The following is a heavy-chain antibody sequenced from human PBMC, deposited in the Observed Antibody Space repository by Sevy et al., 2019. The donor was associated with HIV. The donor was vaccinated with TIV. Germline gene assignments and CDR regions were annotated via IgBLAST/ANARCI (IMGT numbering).Heavy chain of an antibody. CDR3: ARGGTVVVPAATKESWNWFDP. CDR2: INHSGST. V-gene: IGHV4-34*01. Sequence: SETLSLTCAVYGGSFSGYYWSWIRQPPGKGLEWIGEINHSGSTNYNPSLKSRVTISVDTSKNQFSLKLSSVTAADTAVYYCARGGTVVVPAATKESWNWFDPWGQGTLVTVSS. D-gene: IGHD2-2*01. J-gene: IGHJ5*02. CDR1: GGSFSGYY.